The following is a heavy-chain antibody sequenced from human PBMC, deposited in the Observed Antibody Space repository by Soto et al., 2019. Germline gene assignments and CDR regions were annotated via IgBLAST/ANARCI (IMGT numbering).Heavy chain of an antibody. D-gene: IGHD3-3*01. CDR1: GFTFSNYA. CDR3: ALPRIGEVIAYFDY. V-gene: IGHV3-23*01. J-gene: IGHJ4*02. CDR2: ISGSGGST. Sequence: EVQLLESGGDLVQPGGSLRLSCAASGFTFSNYAMSWVRQAPGKGLEWVSGISGSGGSTDYADSVKGRFTISRDNSKNTLYLQMNSLRAEDTAVYYCALPRIGEVIAYFDYWGQGTLVTVSS.